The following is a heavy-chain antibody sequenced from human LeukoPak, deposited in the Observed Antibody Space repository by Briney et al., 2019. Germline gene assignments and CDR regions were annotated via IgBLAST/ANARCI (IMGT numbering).Heavy chain of an antibody. J-gene: IGHJ4*02. D-gene: IGHD6-13*01. CDR1: GYTFTSYG. CDR2: ISAYNGNT. V-gene: IGHV1-18*01. Sequence: ASVKVSCKASGYTFTSYGISWVRQAPGQGLEWMGWISAYNGNTNYAQKLQGRVTLTTDTSTSTAYMELRSLRSDDTAVYYCARDLSSYSSSWYVDYWGQGTLVTVSS. CDR3: ARDLSSYSSSWYVDY.